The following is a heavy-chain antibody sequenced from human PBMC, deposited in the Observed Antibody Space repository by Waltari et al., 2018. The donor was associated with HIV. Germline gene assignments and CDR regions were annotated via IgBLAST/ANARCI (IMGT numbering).Heavy chain of an antibody. Sequence: QVQLVESGGGLVKPGGSLRLSCAASGFTFSDYHMSWIRQPPGKGLEWGSYSNTGGSNSHYSDSVKGRFTISRDNAKNALYLQMDNLRGEDTAVYYCARPRYSGYDYPTYFDSWGQGNLVTVSS. CDR2: SNTGGSNS. CDR1: GFTFSDYH. V-gene: IGHV3-11*01. CDR3: ARPRYSGYDYPTYFDS. D-gene: IGHD5-12*01. J-gene: IGHJ4*02.